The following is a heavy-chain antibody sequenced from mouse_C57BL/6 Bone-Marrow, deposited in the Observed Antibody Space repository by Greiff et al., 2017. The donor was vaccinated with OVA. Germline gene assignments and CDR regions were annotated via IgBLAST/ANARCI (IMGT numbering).Heavy chain of an antibody. J-gene: IGHJ3*01. CDR3: TRWGYGAWFAY. D-gene: IGHD2-2*01. CDR2: ISSGGDYI. CDR1: GFTFSSYA. V-gene: IGHV5-9-1*02. Sequence: EVKLMESGAGLVKPGGSLKLSCAASGFTFSSYAMSWVRQTPEKRLEWVAYISSGGDYIYYADTVKGRFTISRDNARNTLYLQMSSLKSEDTAMYYCTRWGYGAWFAYWGQGTLVTVSA.